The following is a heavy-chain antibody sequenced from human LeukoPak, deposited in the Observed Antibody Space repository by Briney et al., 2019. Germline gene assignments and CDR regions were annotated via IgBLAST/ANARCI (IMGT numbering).Heavy chain of an antibody. D-gene: IGHD6-6*01. CDR3: ARRIFSAQFRPLIYSSMDV. CDR2: IANNGNA. V-gene: IGHV4-59*08. CDR1: GDSISSSY. Sequence: SETLSLTCNVSGDSISSSYWTWIRQSPGKGLESLGYIANNGNAKYKSSFEGRVTMSVDTSKSQFSLTLSSVTAADTAVYYCARRIFSAQFRPLIYSSMDVWGKGTAVIVSS. J-gene: IGHJ6*03.